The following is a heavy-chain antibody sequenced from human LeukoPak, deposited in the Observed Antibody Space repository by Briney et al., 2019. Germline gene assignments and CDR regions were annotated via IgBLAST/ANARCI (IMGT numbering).Heavy chain of an antibody. CDR1: GGTFSSYA. CDR3: AREGIVVVPALTDAFDI. J-gene: IGHJ3*02. CDR2: IIPIFGTA. D-gene: IGHD2-2*01. Sequence: VASVKVSCKASGGTFSSYAISWVRRAPGQGLEWMGGIIPIFGTANYAQKFQGRVTITADESTSTAYMELSRLRSDDAAVYYCAREGIVVVPALTDAFDIWGQGTMVTVSS. V-gene: IGHV1-69*01.